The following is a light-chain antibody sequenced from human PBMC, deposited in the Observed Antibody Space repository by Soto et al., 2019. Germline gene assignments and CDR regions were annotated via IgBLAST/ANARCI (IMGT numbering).Light chain of an antibody. CDR2: EVN. J-gene: IGLJ1*01. Sequence: QSALTQPPSASGSPGQSVTISCTGTSSDVGGYDYVSWYQHHPDKAPKLIISEVNKRPSGVPDRFSGSKSGNTASLTVSGLQAEDEADYYCSSYAGRNNYVFGSGTKLTVL. CDR3: SSYAGRNNYV. CDR1: SSDVGGYDY. V-gene: IGLV2-8*01.